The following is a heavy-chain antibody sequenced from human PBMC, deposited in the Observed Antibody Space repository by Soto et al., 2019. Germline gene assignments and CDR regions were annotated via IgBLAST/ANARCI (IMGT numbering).Heavy chain of an antibody. V-gene: IGHV3-23*01. Sequence: GGSLRLSCAASGFTFSSYAMSWVRQAPGKGLEWVSAISGSGGSTYYADSVKGRFTISRDNSKNTLYLQMNSLRAEDTAVYYCAKDHRIVGATTYDYWGQGTLVTVSS. CDR3: AKDHRIVGATTYDY. D-gene: IGHD1-26*01. CDR1: GFTFSSYA. CDR2: ISGSGGST. J-gene: IGHJ4*02.